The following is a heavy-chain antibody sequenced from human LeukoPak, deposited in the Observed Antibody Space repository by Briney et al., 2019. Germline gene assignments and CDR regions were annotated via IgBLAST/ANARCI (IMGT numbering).Heavy chain of an antibody. CDR3: ARAGYSYGWNYFDY. D-gene: IGHD5-18*01. CDR1: GFTFSSYW. Sequence: GGSLRLSCAASGFTFSSYWMHWVRQAPGKGLVWVSRIDSDGSSTSYADSVKGRFTISRDNAKNTLYLQMNSLRAEDTAVYYCARAGYSYGWNYFDYWGQGTQVTVSS. V-gene: IGHV3-74*01. J-gene: IGHJ4*02. CDR2: IDSDGSST.